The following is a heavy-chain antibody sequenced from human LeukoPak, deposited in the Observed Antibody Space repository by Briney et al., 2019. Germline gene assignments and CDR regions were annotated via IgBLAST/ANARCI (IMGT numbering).Heavy chain of an antibody. CDR1: GFTFRNYA. CDR3: AKPFVARMIIGPYYYYGVDV. D-gene: IGHD3-16*01. Sequence: GGSLRLSCAASGFTFRNYAMTWVRQAPGKGLEWVSAISGSGDLTDYADSVKGRFTISRDNSKNTLYLQTNNLRAQDTAVYYCAKPFVARMIIGPYYYYGVDVWGQGTTVTVSS. J-gene: IGHJ6*02. V-gene: IGHV3-23*01. CDR2: ISGSGDLT.